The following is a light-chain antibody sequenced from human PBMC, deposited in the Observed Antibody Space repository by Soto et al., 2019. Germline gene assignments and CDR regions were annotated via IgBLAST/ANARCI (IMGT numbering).Light chain of an antibody. V-gene: IGLV4-69*01. CDR1: SGHSSYA. Sequence: QPVLTQSPSASASLGASVKLTCTLSSGHSSYAIAWHQQQPEKGPRYLMKVNSDGSHTKGDGIPDRFSGSSSGAERYLIISSLQSEDEADYYCQNWGTGINYVFGTGTKVTVL. J-gene: IGLJ1*01. CDR2: VNSDGSH. CDR3: QNWGTGINYV.